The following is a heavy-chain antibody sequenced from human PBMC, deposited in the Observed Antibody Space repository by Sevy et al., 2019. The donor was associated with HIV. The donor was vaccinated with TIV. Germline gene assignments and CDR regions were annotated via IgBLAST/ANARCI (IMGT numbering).Heavy chain of an antibody. CDR2: LSFGCGKI. V-gene: IGHV3-23*01. Sequence: GGSLRLSCAASGFAFYEYSMSWIRQAPGKGLEWVATLSFGCGKINYADSVKGRFTISRDNSKNSFYLQMDNLRVEDXXXXXXXXXXXXRPHDYWGQRTRVTVSS. J-gene: IGHJ4*02. CDR3: XXXXXXRPHDY. CDR1: GFAFYEYS.